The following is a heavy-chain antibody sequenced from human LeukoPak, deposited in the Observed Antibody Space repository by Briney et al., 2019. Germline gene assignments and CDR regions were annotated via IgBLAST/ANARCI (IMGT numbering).Heavy chain of an antibody. CDR1: GGSFSGYY. D-gene: IGHD3-10*01. J-gene: IGHJ5*02. Sequence: PSETLSLTCAVYGGSFSGYYWSWIRQPPGKGLEWIGEINHSGSTNYNPSLKSRVTISVDTSKNQFSLKLSSVTAADTAVYYCARGSGSANWFDPWGQGTLVTVSS. CDR2: INHSGST. CDR3: ARGSGSANWFDP. V-gene: IGHV4-34*01.